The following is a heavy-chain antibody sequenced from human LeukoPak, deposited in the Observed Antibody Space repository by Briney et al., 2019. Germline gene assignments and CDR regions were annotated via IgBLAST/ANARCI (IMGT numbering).Heavy chain of an antibody. CDR2: ISGSGGST. CDR3: AKARSYSSSWYGAAFDI. Sequence: QPGGSLRLSCAASGFTFSSYAMSWVRQAPGKGLEWVSAISGSGGSTYYADSVKGRFTISRDNSKNTLYLQMNSLRAEDTAVYYCAKARSYSSSWYGAAFDIWGQGTMVTVSS. D-gene: IGHD6-13*01. V-gene: IGHV3-23*01. J-gene: IGHJ3*02. CDR1: GFTFSSYA.